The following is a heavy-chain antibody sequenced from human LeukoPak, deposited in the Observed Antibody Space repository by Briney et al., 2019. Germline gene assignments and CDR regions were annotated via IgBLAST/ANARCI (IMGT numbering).Heavy chain of an antibody. V-gene: IGHV4-61*02. CDR1: GGSISSGSYY. Sequence: SQTLSLTCTDSGGSISSGSYYWSCIRQPAGKGLEWIGRIYTSGSTNYNPSLKSRSTISVDTSKNQFSLKLSSVTAADTAVYYCARDGVGATAFDIWGQGTMVTVSS. D-gene: IGHD1-26*01. CDR2: IYTSGST. CDR3: ARDGVGATAFDI. J-gene: IGHJ3*02.